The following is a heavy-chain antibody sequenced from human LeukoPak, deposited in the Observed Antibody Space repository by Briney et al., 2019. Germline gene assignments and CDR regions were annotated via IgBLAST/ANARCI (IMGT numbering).Heavy chain of an antibody. V-gene: IGHV3-7*01. Sequence: GGSLRLTCAASGFIFKKYWMNWVRQVPGKGLECLANIKEDGSETYYVDSVKGRFTISRDNAKNSLYLQMNSLRAEDTAVYYCARAHSSSWNYWGQGTLVTVSS. CDR1: GFIFKKYW. J-gene: IGHJ4*02. D-gene: IGHD6-13*01. CDR2: IKEDGSET. CDR3: ARAHSSSWNY.